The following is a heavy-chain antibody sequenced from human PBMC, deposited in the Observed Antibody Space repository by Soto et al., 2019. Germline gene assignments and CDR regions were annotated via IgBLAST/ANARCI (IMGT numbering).Heavy chain of an antibody. CDR2: IDTSGTKI. CDR1: GYTFSDYY. Sequence: PGGSLRLSCAASGYTFSDYYMSWIRQAPGKGLEWISYIDTSGTKIYYADSVKGRFTISRDNSKNTLYLQMNSLRAEDTAVYYCARDLGYCSGGSCYYFDYWGQGTLVTVSS. CDR3: ARDLGYCSGGSCYYFDY. D-gene: IGHD2-15*01. V-gene: IGHV3-11*04. J-gene: IGHJ4*02.